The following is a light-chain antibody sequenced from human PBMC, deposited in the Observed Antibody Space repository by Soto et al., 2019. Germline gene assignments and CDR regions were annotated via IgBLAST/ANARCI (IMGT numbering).Light chain of an antibody. CDR1: QSVSSN. Sequence: EIESTQSPVTLSASPGERATLSCRASQSVSSNLAWYQQKPGQAPRLLIYGASSRATGIPDRFSGSGSGTDFTLTISRLEPEDFAVYYCQQYGSSPCTFGQGTQVEIK. CDR3: QQYGSSPCT. V-gene: IGKV3-20*01. CDR2: GAS. J-gene: IGKJ1*01.